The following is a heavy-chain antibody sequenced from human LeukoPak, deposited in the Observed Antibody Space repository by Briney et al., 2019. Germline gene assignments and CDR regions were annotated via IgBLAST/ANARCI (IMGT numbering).Heavy chain of an antibody. CDR2: IYPGDSDT. CDR1: GYNFPNYW. V-gene: IGHV5-51*01. D-gene: IGHD6-13*01. Sequence: GESLKISCRASGYNFPNYWIGWVRQMPGKGLEWMGIIYPGDSDTRYSPSFQGQVTISADKSISTAYLQWSGLKASDTAMYFCARLGYSYGQGNFDYWGQGTLVTVSS. J-gene: IGHJ4*02. CDR3: ARLGYSYGQGNFDY.